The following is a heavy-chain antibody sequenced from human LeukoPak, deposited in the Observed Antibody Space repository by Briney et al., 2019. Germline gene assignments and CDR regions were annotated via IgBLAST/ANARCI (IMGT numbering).Heavy chain of an antibody. CDR2: INPSGGST. D-gene: IGHD6-19*01. CDR1: GYTFTSYY. J-gene: IGHJ4*02. Sequence: ASVKVSCKASGYTFTSYYMHWVRQAPGQGLERMGIINPSGGSTSYAQKFQGRVSMTRDTSRSTVYMEMSRLRSEETAVYYCARDREQWLGLDYWRQGTLVTVSS. V-gene: IGHV1-46*01. CDR3: ARDREQWLGLDY.